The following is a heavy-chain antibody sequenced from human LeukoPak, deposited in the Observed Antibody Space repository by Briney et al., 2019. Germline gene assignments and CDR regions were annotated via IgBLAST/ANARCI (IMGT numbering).Heavy chain of an antibody. J-gene: IGHJ4*02. CDR1: GFTFSNAW. D-gene: IGHD3-10*01. CDR2: IKSKTDGGTT. CDR3: AGDGSGSYFRY. V-gene: IGHV3-15*01. Sequence: GGSLRLSCAASGFTFSNAWMSWVRQAPGKGLEWVGRIKSKTDGGTTDYAAPVKGRFTISRDDSKNTLYLQMNSLKTEDTAVYYCAGDGSGSYFRYWGQGTLVTVSS.